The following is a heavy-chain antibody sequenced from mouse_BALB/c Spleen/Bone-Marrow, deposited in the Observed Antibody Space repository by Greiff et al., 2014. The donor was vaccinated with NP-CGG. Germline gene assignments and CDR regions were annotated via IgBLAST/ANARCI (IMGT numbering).Heavy chain of an antibody. J-gene: IGHJ4*01. CDR3: ARHLYGNYGAMDY. Sequence: EVQLVESGGGLVQPGGSLKLSCATFGFTFSDYYMYWVRQTPEKRLEWVAYISNGGGSTYYPDTVKGRFTISRDNAKNTLYLQMSRLKSEDTAMYYCARHLYGNYGAMDYWCQGTSVTVSS. D-gene: IGHD2-1*01. V-gene: IGHV5-12*02. CDR2: ISNGGGST. CDR1: GFTFSDYY.